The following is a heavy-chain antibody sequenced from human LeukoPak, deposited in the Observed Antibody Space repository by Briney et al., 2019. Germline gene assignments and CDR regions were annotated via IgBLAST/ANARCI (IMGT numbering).Heavy chain of an antibody. CDR3: ARVVVVVAFDY. CDR2: SWYDGSDQ. Sequence: GGSLRLSCAASGFTFSNYVMHWVRQAPGKGLEWVGLSWYDGSDQYYANSVKGRFTISRDNAKNSPYLQMNSLRAEDTAVYYCARVVVVVAFDYWGQGTLVTVSS. J-gene: IGHJ4*02. V-gene: IGHV3-33*01. CDR1: GFTFSNYV. D-gene: IGHD2-15*01.